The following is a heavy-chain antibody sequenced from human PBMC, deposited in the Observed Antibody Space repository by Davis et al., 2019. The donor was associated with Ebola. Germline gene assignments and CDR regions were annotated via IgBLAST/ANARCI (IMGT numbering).Heavy chain of an antibody. CDR3: ARDHSNYARDNWFDP. CDR2: INPNSGGT. Sequence: ASVKVSCKASGGTFSSYAISWVRQAPGQGLEWMGWINPNSGGTNYAQKFQGWVTMTRDTSISTAYMELSRLRSDDTAVHYCARDHSNYARDNWFDPWGQGTLVTVSS. D-gene: IGHD4-11*01. V-gene: IGHV1-2*04. CDR1: GGTFSSYA. J-gene: IGHJ5*02.